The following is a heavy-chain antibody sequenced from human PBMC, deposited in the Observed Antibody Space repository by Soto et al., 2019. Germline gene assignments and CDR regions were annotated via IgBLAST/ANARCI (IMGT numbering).Heavy chain of an antibody. Sequence: QVQLVESGGGVVQPGRSLRLSCAASGFTFSSYGMHWVRQAPGKGLEWVAVISYDGSNKYYADSVKGRFTISRDNSKNTLYLQMNSLRAEDTAVYYCAKDRIAVRSFDYWGQGTLVTVSS. V-gene: IGHV3-30*18. D-gene: IGHD6-19*01. J-gene: IGHJ4*02. CDR2: ISYDGSNK. CDR1: GFTFSSYG. CDR3: AKDRIAVRSFDY.